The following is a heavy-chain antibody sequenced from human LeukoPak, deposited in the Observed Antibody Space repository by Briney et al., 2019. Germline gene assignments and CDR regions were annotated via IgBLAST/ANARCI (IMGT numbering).Heavy chain of an antibody. CDR1: GFTFSNFW. Sequence: PGXSLRLSCAASGFTFSNFWIHWVRHAPGKGLVWVSRISIDGSTTNYAGSVKGRFTISRDNAKNTVSLQMNGLRVEDTAVYYCARVRTTYYYDTTGYSFDHWGQGTLVTVSS. CDR2: ISIDGSTT. D-gene: IGHD3-22*01. J-gene: IGHJ4*02. CDR3: ARVRTTYYYDTTGYSFDH. V-gene: IGHV3-74*01.